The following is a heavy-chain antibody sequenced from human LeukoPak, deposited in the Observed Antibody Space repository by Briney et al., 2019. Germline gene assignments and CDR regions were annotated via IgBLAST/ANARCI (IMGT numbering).Heavy chain of an antibody. Sequence: SGGSLRLSCAASGFTFSSYSMNWVRQAPGKGLEWVSSISSSSSYIYYADSVKGRFTISRDNAKNSLYLQMNSLRAEDTAVYYCAREVHDAFDIWGQGTMVTVSS. CDR3: AREVHDAFDI. V-gene: IGHV3-21*01. D-gene: IGHD3-10*01. CDR1: GFTFSSYS. CDR2: ISSSSSYI. J-gene: IGHJ3*02.